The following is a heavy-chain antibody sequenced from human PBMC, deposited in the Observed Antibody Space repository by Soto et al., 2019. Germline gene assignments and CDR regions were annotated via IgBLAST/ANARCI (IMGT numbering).Heavy chain of an antibody. CDR2: IYPGDSDT. CDR1: GYSITNYC. CDR3: ARRAASTAFYEY. J-gene: IGHJ4*02. V-gene: IGHV5-51*01. D-gene: IGHD1-1*01. Sequence: PAETLKISCKGSGYSITNYCIGWVRQMPGKGLEWMGIIYPGDSDTRYSTSFQGQVTISADKSISTAYLQWSSLKASDSAMYYWARRAASTAFYEYWGQGTLVTVSS.